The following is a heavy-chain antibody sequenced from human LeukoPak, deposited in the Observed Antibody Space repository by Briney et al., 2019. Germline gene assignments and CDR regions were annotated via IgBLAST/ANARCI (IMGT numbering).Heavy chain of an antibody. CDR1: GFTFSGSA. CDR3: RYPELFDYYYYGMDV. J-gene: IGHJ6*02. Sequence: GGSLRLSCAASGFTFSGSAMHWVRQASGKGLEWVGRIRSKANSYATAYAASVKGRFTISRDDSKNTAYLQMNSLKTEDTAVYYCRYPELFDYYYYGMDVWGQGTTVTVSS. D-gene: IGHD1-26*01. CDR2: IRSKANSYAT. V-gene: IGHV3-73*01.